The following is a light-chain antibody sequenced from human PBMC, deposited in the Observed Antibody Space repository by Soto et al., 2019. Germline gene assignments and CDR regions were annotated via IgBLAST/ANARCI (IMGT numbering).Light chain of an antibody. CDR2: DAS. CDR3: HYGNSPPWT. V-gene: IGKV3-20*01. Sequence: EFVLTQSPGTLSLSPGERATLSCRASQTVRNNYLAWYQQKPGQAPRLLIYDASSRATGIPDRFSGGGSGTDFTLTISRLEPEDFAVYYCHYGNSPPWTFGQGTKVDIK. CDR1: QTVRNNY. J-gene: IGKJ1*01.